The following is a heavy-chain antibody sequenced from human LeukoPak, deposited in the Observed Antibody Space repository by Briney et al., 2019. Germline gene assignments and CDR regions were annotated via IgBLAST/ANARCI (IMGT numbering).Heavy chain of an antibody. Sequence: SVKVSCKASGGTFSNYAINWVRQAPGQGLEWMGGIIPIFGTAFYAQKFQGRVTITADEFTNTAYMELRRLRSEDTAVYYCARGWLAETTVVTRYNYWGQGTLVTVSS. V-gene: IGHV1-69*13. J-gene: IGHJ4*02. D-gene: IGHD4-23*01. CDR2: IIPIFGTA. CDR1: GGTFSNYA. CDR3: ARGWLAETTVVTRYNY.